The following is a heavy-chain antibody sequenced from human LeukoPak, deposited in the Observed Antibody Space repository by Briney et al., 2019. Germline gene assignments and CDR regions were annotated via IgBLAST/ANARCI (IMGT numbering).Heavy chain of an antibody. V-gene: IGHV4-39*07. J-gene: IGHJ5*02. Sequence: SETLSLTCTVSGGSISSSSYYWGWIRQPPGKGLEWIGSIYYSGSTYYNPSLKSRVTISVDTSKNQFSLKLSSVTAADTAVYYCARGSYSNSWSWFDPWGQGTLVTVSS. CDR1: GGSISSSSYY. CDR3: ARGSYSNSWSWFDP. D-gene: IGHD6-13*01. CDR2: IYYSGST.